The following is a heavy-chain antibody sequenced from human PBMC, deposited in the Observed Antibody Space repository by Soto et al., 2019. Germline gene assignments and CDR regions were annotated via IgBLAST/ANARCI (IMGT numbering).Heavy chain of an antibody. D-gene: IGHD2-8*01. J-gene: IGHJ5*02. Sequence: QVQLVQSGTEVKKPGASVKVSCKASGYTFTSYYIHWVRQAPGQGLEWMGIINPSDGGTRYAQKLQGRVTMTRDTSTSTIYMEVTSLKSEDTAVYYCTREGNGKTFDPWGQATLVIVSS. CDR3: TREGNGKTFDP. CDR2: INPSDGGT. V-gene: IGHV1-46*01. CDR1: GYTFTSYY.